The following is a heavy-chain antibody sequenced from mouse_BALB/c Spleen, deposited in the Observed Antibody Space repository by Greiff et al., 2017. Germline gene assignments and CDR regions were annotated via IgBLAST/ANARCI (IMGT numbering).Heavy chain of an antibody. CDR2: IDLANGNT. CDR1: GFNIKDTY. D-gene: IGHD3-1*01. Sequence: VQLQQSGAELVKPGASVKLSCTASGFNIKDTYMHWVKQRPEQGLEWIGRIDLANGNTKYDPKFQGKATITADTSSNTAYLQLSSLTSEDTAVYYCARRGQLGLLYAMDYWGQGTSVTVSS. V-gene: IGHV14-3*02. CDR3: ARRGQLGLLYAMDY. J-gene: IGHJ4*01.